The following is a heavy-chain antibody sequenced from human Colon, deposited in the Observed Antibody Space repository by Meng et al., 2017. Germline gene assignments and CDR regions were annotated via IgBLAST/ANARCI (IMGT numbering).Heavy chain of an antibody. CDR3: ARGVDWAKSGNF. V-gene: IGHV4-34*01. D-gene: IGHD3-9*01. CDR2: IHPSGST. Sequence: QLHLRQWGAGLLKPSETLSPTCAGYGGSFSDYYLTWIRQPPGKGLELVGEIHPSGSTYYSPSLQSRVTITLDTSKNQFSLTLSSMTAADTAVYYCARGVDWAKSGNFWGQGTLVTVSS. CDR1: GGSFSDYY. J-gene: IGHJ4*02.